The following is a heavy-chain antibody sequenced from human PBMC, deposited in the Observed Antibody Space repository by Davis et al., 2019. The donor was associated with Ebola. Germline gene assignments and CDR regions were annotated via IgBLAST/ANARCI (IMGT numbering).Heavy chain of an antibody. D-gene: IGHD1-26*01. Sequence: GESLKISCSASGLTFTKYAMHWVRQAPGKGLEWVAVIWSDGTGKYYADSVKGRFTISRDDSNNMVYLQMNNLRVEDTAVYYCARPSGSFYAGALDYWGQGNLVTVSS. CDR2: IWSDGTGK. V-gene: IGHV3-33*03. CDR1: GLTFTKYA. J-gene: IGHJ4*02. CDR3: ARPSGSFYAGALDY.